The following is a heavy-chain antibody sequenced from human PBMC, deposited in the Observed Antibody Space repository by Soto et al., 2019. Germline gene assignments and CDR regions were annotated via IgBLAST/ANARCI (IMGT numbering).Heavy chain of an antibody. CDR2: IIPIFGTA. D-gene: IGHD3-22*01. CDR1: AGTFSSYA. Sequence: SVKVSCKASAGTFSSYAISWVRQAPGQGLEWMGGIIPIFGTANYAQKFQGRVTITADKSTSTAYMELSSLRSEDTTVYYCARAHYDSSGLISRDYFDYWGQGTLVTVSS. CDR3: ARAHYDSSGLISRDYFDY. J-gene: IGHJ4*02. V-gene: IGHV1-69*06.